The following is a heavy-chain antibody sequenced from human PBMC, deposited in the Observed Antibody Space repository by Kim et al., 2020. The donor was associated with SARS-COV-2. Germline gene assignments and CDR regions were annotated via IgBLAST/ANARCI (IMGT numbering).Heavy chain of an antibody. CDR1: GFTFSSYG. D-gene: IGHD3-9*01. V-gene: IGHV3-33*05. CDR3: ASGYDILTGYYNVGGLDY. Sequence: GGSLRLSCAASGFTFSSYGMHWVRQAPGKGLEWVAVISHDGSNKYYADSVKGRFTISRDNSKNTLYLQMNSLRAEDTAVYYCASGYDILTGYYNVGGLDYWGQGTLVTVSS. CDR2: ISHDGSNK. J-gene: IGHJ4*02.